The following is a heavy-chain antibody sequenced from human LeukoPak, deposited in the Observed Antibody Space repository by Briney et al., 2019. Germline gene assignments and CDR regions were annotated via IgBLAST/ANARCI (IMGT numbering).Heavy chain of an antibody. CDR2: INPNTGGT. V-gene: IGHV1-2*02. J-gene: IGHJ4*02. CDR3: ARGRSGGYFDY. Sequence: GASVKVSCKASGYTFTDVYLHWVRQAPGQGLEWMGWINPNTGGTNYLQRFQGRVTMTRDTSISTAYMDLNSLRSDDTAVYSCARGRSGGYFDYWGQGALVTVSS. D-gene: IGHD3-10*01. CDR1: GYTFTDVY.